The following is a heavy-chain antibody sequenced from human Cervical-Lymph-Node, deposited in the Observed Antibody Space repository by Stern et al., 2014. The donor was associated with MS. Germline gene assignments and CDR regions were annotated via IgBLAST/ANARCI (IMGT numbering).Heavy chain of an antibody. CDR1: GGSIRSGGYY. V-gene: IGHV4-31*03. J-gene: IGHJ4*02. CDR3: ASASIGHLDY. CDR2: ISYRGST. Sequence: QLQLQESGPGLVKPSQTLSLTCTVSGGSIRSGGYYWTWIRQHPGKGLEWIGYISYRGSTYYNPSLRSRITMSVDTSKNQFSLRLTSVTAADTSLYYCASASIGHLDYWGQGSLVTVSS.